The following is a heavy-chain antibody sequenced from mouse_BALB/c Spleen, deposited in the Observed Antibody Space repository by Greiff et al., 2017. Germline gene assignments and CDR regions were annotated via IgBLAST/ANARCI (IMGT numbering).Heavy chain of an antibody. CDR3: TRELPRYFDV. Sequence: QVQLKQSGAELVRPGASVTLSCKASGYTFTDYEMHWVKQTPVHGLEWIGAIDPETGGTAYNQKFKGKATLTADKSSSTAYMELRSLTSEDSAVYYCTRELPRYFDVWGAGTTVTVSS. J-gene: IGHJ1*01. V-gene: IGHV1-15*01. D-gene: IGHD2-1*01. CDR1: GYTFTDYE. CDR2: IDPETGGT.